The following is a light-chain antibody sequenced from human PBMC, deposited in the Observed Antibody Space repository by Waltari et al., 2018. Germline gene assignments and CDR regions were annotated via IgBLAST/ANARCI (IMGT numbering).Light chain of an antibody. CDR3: CSYAPTNSYV. CDR2: EDI. J-gene: IGLJ1*01. CDR1: SSDVGNYNL. Sequence: QSALTQPASVSGSPGQTITISCTGTSSDVGNYNLVSWYQQHPGKAPTLMIYEDIKRPPGVSHRFSGAKSGNTASLTISGLQAEDEADYYCCSYAPTNSYVFGTGTKVTVL. V-gene: IGLV2-23*01.